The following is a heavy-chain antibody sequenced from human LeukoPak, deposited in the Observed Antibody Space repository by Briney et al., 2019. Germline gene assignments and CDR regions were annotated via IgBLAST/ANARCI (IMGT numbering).Heavy chain of an antibody. CDR1: GFTFSSYG. CDR2: IWYDGSNK. V-gene: IGHV3-33*01. D-gene: IGHD4-17*01. Sequence: GGSLRLSCAASGFTFSSYGMHWVRQAPGKGLEWVAVIWYDGSNKYYADSVKGRFTISRDNSKNTLYLQMNSLRAEDTAVYYCASGTYDYGDYAIDYWGQGTLVTVSS. J-gene: IGHJ4*02. CDR3: ASGTYDYGDYAIDY.